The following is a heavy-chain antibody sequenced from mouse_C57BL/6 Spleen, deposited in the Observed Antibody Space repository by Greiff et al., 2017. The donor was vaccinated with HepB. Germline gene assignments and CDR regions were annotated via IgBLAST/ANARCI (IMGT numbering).Heavy chain of an antibody. CDR1: GYTFTSYW. J-gene: IGHJ3*01. Sequence: QVQLQQPGAELVKPGASVKMSCKASGYTFTSYWITWVKQRPGQGLEWIGDIYPGSGSTNYNETFKSKATLTVDTSSSTAYMQRSSLTSEDSAVYYCARRGYGNYWFAYWGQGTLVTVSA. CDR2: IYPGSGST. D-gene: IGHD2-1*01. CDR3: ARRGYGNYWFAY. V-gene: IGHV1-55*01.